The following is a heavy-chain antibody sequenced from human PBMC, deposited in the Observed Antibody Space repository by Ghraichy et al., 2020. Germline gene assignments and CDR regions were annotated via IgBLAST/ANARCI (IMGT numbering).Heavy chain of an antibody. CDR2: ISSSSSYI. Sequence: GGSLRLSCAASGFTFSSYSMNWVRQAPGKGLEWVSSISSSSSYIYYADSVKGRFTISRDNAKNSLYLQMNSLRAEDTAVYYCARDSEVTMIVVDTLRESNAFDIWGQGTMVTVSS. CDR3: ARDSEVTMIVVDTLRESNAFDI. J-gene: IGHJ3*02. D-gene: IGHD3-22*01. CDR1: GFTFSSYS. V-gene: IGHV3-21*01.